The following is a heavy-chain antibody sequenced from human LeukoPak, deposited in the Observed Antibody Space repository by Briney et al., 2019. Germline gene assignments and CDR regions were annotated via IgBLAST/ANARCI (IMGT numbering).Heavy chain of an antibody. Sequence: PGGSLRLSCAASGFTFSSYSMNWVRQAPGKGLEWVSSISSSSSYIYYADSVKGRFTISRDNAKNSLYLQMNSLRAEDTAVYYCARDMLESGIAARPAGEGAFDIWGQGTMVTVSS. CDR2: ISSSSSYI. CDR1: GFTFSSYS. D-gene: IGHD6-6*01. V-gene: IGHV3-21*01. CDR3: ARDMLESGIAARPAGEGAFDI. J-gene: IGHJ3*02.